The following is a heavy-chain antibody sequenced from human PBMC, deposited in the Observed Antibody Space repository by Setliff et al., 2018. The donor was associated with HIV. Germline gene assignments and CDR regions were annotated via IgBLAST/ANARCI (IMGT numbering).Heavy chain of an antibody. CDR2: INHSGIT. CDR1: GGSFSGYY. V-gene: IGHV4-34*01. D-gene: IGHD3-3*01. J-gene: IGHJ6*03. CDR3: VRRVYDFWSGLVGYSYYMDV. Sequence: SETLSLTCAVYGGSFSGYYWSWIRQTPGKGLAWIGEINHSGITKYNPSPKRRVTISVDTSKNRFSLKLRSVTAADTAVYYCVRRVYDFWSGLVGYSYYMDVWGKGTTVTVSS.